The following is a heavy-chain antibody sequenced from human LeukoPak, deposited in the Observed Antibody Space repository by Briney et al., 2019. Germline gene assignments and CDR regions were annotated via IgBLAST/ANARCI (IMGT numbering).Heavy chain of an antibody. V-gene: IGHV1-18*01. CDR2: ISAYNGNT. Sequence: ASVKVSCKASGYTFTSYGISWVRQAPGQGLEWMGWISAYNGNTNYAQKLQGRVTMTTDTSTSTAYMELRSLRSDDTAVYYCARVDSPALEWLSWGYFDYWGQGTLVTVSS. CDR1: GYTFTSYG. J-gene: IGHJ4*02. D-gene: IGHD3-3*01. CDR3: ARVDSPALEWLSWGYFDY.